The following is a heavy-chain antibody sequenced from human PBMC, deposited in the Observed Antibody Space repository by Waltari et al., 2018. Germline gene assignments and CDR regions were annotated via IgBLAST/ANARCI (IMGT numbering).Heavy chain of an antibody. J-gene: IGHJ4*02. CDR3: ARTYYYGSGFDY. V-gene: IGHV4-59*01. CDR2: IYYSGST. CDR1: GGSISSYY. Sequence: QVQLQESGPGLVKPSETLSLTCTVSGGSISSYYWSWTRQPPGKGLEWIGYIYYSGSTNYNPSLKSRVTISVDTSKNQFSLKLSSVTAADTAVYYCARTYYYGSGFDYWGQGTLVTVSS. D-gene: IGHD3-10*01.